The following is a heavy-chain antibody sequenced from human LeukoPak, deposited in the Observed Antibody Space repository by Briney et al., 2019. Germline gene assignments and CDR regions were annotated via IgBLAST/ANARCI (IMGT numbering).Heavy chain of an antibody. V-gene: IGHV1-2*02. CDR3: VRLYDWGRLDY. J-gene: IGHJ4*02. Sequence: ASVKVSCKTSGYTFTGYYLFWVRQAPGQGLEWMGWINPNSGGTNYAQKFQGRVTMTRDTSIRTAYMELSRLTSDDTAVYYCVRLYDWGRLDYWGQGALVTVSS. CDR2: INPNSGGT. CDR1: GYTFTGYY. D-gene: IGHD3-9*01.